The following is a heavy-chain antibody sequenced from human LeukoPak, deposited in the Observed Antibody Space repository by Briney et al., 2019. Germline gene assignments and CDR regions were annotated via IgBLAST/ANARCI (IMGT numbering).Heavy chain of an antibody. CDR1: GDSVSSGGYF. CDR3: ARVGDYKGVY. Sequence: ASETLSLTCTVSGDSVSSGGYFWSWIRQPPGKGLEWIGYIYSSGTINYNPSLKGRVTISADTSKNQFSLKLSSVTAADTAVYYCARVGDYKGVYWGQGILVSVSS. CDR2: IYSSGTI. J-gene: IGHJ4*02. D-gene: IGHD3-9*01. V-gene: IGHV4-61*08.